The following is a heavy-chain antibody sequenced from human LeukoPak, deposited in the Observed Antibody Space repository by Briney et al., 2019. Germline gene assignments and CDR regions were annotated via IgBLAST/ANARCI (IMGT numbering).Heavy chain of an antibody. CDR1: GFTFSNYS. CDR3: AKDRSSSTSCSNY. V-gene: IGHV3-23*01. J-gene: IGHJ4*02. D-gene: IGHD2-2*01. Sequence: GGSLRLSCAASGFTFSNYSLTWVRQAPGKGLEWVSGISGNGGSTSYADSVKGRFTISRDNSKNTLYLQMNSLRAEDTTVYYCAKDRSSSTSCSNYWGQGTLVTVSS. CDR2: ISGNGGST.